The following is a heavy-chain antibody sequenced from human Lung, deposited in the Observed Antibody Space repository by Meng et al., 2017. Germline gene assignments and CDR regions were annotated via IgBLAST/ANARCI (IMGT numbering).Heavy chain of an antibody. CDR2: INRDGTKP. Sequence: GRLWESGVGVVPPGGSLRLSWAASGFTFTDHWMNWVRQGPGKGLVWVSRINRDGTKPTYADSVKGRFTISRDNAKNTLYLQMNNLRAEDTAFYYCTNDRLNHWGQGALVTVSS. V-gene: IGHV3-74*01. J-gene: IGHJ1*01. D-gene: IGHD1-1*01. CDR1: GFTFTDHW. CDR3: TNDRLNH.